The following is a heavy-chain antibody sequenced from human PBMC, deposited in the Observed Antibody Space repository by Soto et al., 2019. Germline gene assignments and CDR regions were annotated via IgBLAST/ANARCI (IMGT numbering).Heavy chain of an antibody. V-gene: IGHV4-59*01. CDR3: AREKSSCGWSDALDFDF. Sequence: SETLSLTCTVSGGSISSYYWSWIRQPPGKGLEWIGYIYYSGSTNYNPSLKSRVTISVDTSKNQFSLKLSSVTAADTAVYYCAREKSSCGWSDALDFDFWGQGTLVTSPQ. D-gene: IGHD6-19*01. CDR1: GGSISSYY. CDR2: IYYSGST. J-gene: IGHJ4*02.